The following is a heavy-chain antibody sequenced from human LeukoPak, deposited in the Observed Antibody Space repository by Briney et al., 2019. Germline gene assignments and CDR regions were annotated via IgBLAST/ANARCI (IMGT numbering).Heavy chain of an antibody. CDR3: ARRVRSSSWYGGVNWFDP. Sequence: SGTLSLTCAVSGGSISSSSYYWGWIRQPPGKGLEWIGSIYYSGSTYYNPSLKSRVTISVDTSKNQFSLKLSSVTAADTAVYYCARRVRSSSWYGGVNWFDPWGQGTLVTVSS. D-gene: IGHD6-13*01. CDR2: IYYSGST. V-gene: IGHV4-39*01. J-gene: IGHJ5*02. CDR1: GGSISSSSYY.